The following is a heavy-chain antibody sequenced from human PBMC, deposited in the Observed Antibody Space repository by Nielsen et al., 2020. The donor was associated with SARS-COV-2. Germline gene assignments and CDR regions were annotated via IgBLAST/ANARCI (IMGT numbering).Heavy chain of an antibody. CDR3: AAGGYFDLSYFDY. CDR1: GFTFDDYA. CDR2: ISWNSGSI. J-gene: IGHJ4*02. D-gene: IGHD3-9*01. V-gene: IGHV3-9*01. Sequence: SLKISCAASGFTFDDYAMHWVRQAPGKGLEWVSGISWNSGSIGYADSVKGRFTISRDNAKNSLYLQMNSLRAEDTALYYCAAGGYFDLSYFDYWGQGTLVTVSS.